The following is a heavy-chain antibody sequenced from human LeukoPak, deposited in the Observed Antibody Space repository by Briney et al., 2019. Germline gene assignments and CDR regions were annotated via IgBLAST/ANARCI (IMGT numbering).Heavy chain of an antibody. CDR1: GYTFTGYY. D-gene: IGHD2-8*01. CDR2: INPNSGGT. V-gene: IGHV1-2*02. Sequence: ASVKVSCKASGYTFTGYYMHWVRQAPGQGLEWMGWINPNSGGTNYAQKFQGRVTMTRDTSISTAYMELSSLGSEDSAVYYCAGTPGFCTNDVCYKGRYFDYWGQGTLVTVSS. J-gene: IGHJ4*02. CDR3: AGTPGFCTNDVCYKGRYFDY.